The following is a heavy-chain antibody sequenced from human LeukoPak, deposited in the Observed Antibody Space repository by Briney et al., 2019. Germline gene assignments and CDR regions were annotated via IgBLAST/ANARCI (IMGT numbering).Heavy chain of an antibody. Sequence: GGSLRLSCAASGFTVSSNYMSWVRQAPGKGLEWVSVIYSGGSTYYADSVKGRFTISRDNSKNTLYLQMNSLRAEDTAVYYCAREDCSSTSCYAYAFDIWGQGTMVTVSS. CDR1: GFTVSSNY. J-gene: IGHJ3*02. D-gene: IGHD2-2*01. CDR3: AREDCSSTSCYAYAFDI. CDR2: IYSGGST. V-gene: IGHV3-53*01.